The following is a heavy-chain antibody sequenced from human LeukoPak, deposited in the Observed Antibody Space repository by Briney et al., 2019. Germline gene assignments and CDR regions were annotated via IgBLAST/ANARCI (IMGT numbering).Heavy chain of an antibody. D-gene: IGHD3-3*01. V-gene: IGHV1-24*01. CDR3: ATWSGIYPSPIYYFDY. J-gene: IGHJ4*02. CDR1: GYSLTKFS. CDR2: FDPGESKT. Sequence: ASVKVSCKVSGYSLTKFSLHWVRQAPGKGLEWMGGFDPGESKTVYARKFLGRVTMTEDTSTDTPYMELSSLRSEDTAVYYCATWSGIYPSPIYYFDYWGQGTLVTVSS.